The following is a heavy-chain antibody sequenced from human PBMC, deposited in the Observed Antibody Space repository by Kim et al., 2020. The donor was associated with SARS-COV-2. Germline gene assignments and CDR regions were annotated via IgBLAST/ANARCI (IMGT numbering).Heavy chain of an antibody. CDR2: T. V-gene: IGHV4-39*01. CDR3: TRHLSGSSWFDY. D-gene: IGHD6-13*01. Sequence: TYHNPSLQSRVTLSVGTSKNQFSLKLGSVTAADTAVFYCTRHLSGSSWFDYWGQGTLVTVSS. J-gene: IGHJ4*02.